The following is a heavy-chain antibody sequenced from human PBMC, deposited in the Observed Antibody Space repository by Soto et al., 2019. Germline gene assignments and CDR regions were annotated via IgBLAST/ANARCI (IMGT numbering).Heavy chain of an antibody. CDR2: INPNSGGT. D-gene: IGHD2-2*01. J-gene: IGHJ4*02. CDR1: GYTFTVYY. V-gene: IGHV1-2*02. CDR3: ARVSHCSSTSCYPGGFDY. Sequence: ASVKVSCKASGYTFTVYYMHWVLQSAVQWLEWMGCINPNSGGTNYAQKFQGRVTMTRDTSISTAYMELSRLRSDDTAVYYCARVSHCSSTSCYPGGFDYWGQGTLVTVSS.